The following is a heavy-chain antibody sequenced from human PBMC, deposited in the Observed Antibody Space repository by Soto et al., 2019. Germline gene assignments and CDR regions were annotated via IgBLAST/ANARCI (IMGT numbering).Heavy chain of an antibody. Sequence: QVQLQESGPGLVKPSETLSLNCSVSGDAITRHYWSWIRQSPGKGLEWLGYFFHTGTALYNPSLRSRVSMSVDTSKNQFSLKRTSVIPADTAVYFCARNYGGNSQFFDLWGRGTLVTVSS. CDR2: FFHTGTA. CDR3: ARNYGGNSQFFDL. CDR1: GDAITRHY. V-gene: IGHV4-59*11. D-gene: IGHD4-17*01. J-gene: IGHJ2*01.